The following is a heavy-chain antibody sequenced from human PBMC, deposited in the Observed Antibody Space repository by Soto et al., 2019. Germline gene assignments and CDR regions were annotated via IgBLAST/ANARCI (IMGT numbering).Heavy chain of an antibody. CDR3: AKGTRYGGTVYYFDY. CDR1: GFTFSDYY. V-gene: IGHV3-11*01. D-gene: IGHD4-17*01. Sequence: PGGSLRLSCAASGFTFSDYYMSWIRQAPGKGLEWVSHISSSGSTTYYADSVKGRFTISRDNSKNTLYLQMNSLRAEDTAVYYCAKGTRYGGTVYYFDYWGQGTLVTVSS. CDR2: ISSSGSTT. J-gene: IGHJ4*02.